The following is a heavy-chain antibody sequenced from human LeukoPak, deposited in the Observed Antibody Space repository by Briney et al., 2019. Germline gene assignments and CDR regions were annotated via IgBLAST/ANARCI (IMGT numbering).Heavy chain of an antibody. CDR3: ARDVHGDGFSTYGAFDI. V-gene: IGHV3-11*01. Sequence: GGSLRLSCAASGFTFSDYYMYWIRRAPGKGLEWISYVTSGNTKTYADSVKDRFTISRDNAKHSLFLQMNSLRAEDTAVYYCARDVHGDGFSTYGAFDIWGRGTLVTVSS. D-gene: IGHD5-24*01. CDR1: GFTFSDYY. CDR2: VTSGNTK. J-gene: IGHJ3*02.